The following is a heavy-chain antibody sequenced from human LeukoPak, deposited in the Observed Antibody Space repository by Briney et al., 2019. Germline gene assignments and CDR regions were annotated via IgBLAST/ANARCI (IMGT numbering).Heavy chain of an antibody. CDR1: GGTFSSYA. D-gene: IGHD6-19*01. J-gene: IGHJ3*02. CDR2: IIPIFGTA. Sequence: SVKVSCKASGGTFSSYAISWVRQAPGQGLEWMGGIIPIFGTANYAQKFQGRVTITADKSTSTAYMELSSLRSEDTAVYYCARAMAVAAPDAFDIWGQGTMVTVSS. CDR3: ARAMAVAAPDAFDI. V-gene: IGHV1-69*06.